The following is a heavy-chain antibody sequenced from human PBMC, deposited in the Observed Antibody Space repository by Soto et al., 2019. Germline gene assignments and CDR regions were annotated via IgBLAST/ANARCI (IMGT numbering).Heavy chain of an antibody. CDR3: ARDRSLIFAIPHYGMEV. CDR1: GFTFSEHE. Sequence: GWSLRLSCVVSGFTFSEHEMNLVRQAPGKGPEWVSRISGSGGTTSYADSVKGRFTISRDNARDSLYLHMDSLRAEDTAVYYCARDRSLIFAIPHYGMEVWGQGTKVTVSS. J-gene: IGHJ6*02. CDR2: ISGSGGTT. D-gene: IGHD3-3*01. V-gene: IGHV3-48*03.